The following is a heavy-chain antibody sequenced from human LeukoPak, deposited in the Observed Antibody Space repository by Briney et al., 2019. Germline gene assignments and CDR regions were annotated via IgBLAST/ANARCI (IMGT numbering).Heavy chain of an antibody. CDR1: GYTFTSYD. D-gene: IGHD2-2*01. CDR2: MNPNSGNT. V-gene: IGHV1-8*01. Sequence: ASVKVSCKASGYTFTSYDINWVRQATGQGLEWMGWMNPNSGNTGYAQKFQGRVTMTRNTSISTAYMELSSLRSEDTAVYYCARGRLGYCSSTSCYVTEYYYYYYMDVWGKGTTVTISS. J-gene: IGHJ6*03. CDR3: ARGRLGYCSSTSCYVTEYYYYYYMDV.